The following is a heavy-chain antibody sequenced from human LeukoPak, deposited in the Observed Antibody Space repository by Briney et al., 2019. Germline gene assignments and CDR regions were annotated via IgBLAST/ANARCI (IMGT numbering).Heavy chain of an antibody. Sequence: GGSLRLSCAASGFTFSSYGMHWVRQAPGKGLEWVAVIWYDGSNKYYADSVKGRLTISRDNSKNTLYLQMNSLRAEDTAVYYCARDQGGGGDLPEDAFDIWGQGTMVTVSS. V-gene: IGHV3-33*01. D-gene: IGHD2-21*02. CDR1: GFTFSSYG. CDR3: ARDQGGGGDLPEDAFDI. CDR2: IWYDGSNK. J-gene: IGHJ3*02.